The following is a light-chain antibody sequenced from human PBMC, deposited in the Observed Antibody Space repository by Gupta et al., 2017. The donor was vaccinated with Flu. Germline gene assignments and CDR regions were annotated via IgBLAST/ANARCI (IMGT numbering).Light chain of an antibody. V-gene: IGKV1-39*01. J-gene: IGKJ1*01. Sequence: IQMMQSPSSLSASVGDRVTISCRTSQKIKNYLNWYKQRPGSAPELVIYAATSLQSGVPSRFSGSGYGTDFTLTISRLQPEDVATYYCQQRNSRPRAFGQRTKVEVK. CDR2: AAT. CDR3: QQRNSRPRA. CDR1: QKIKNY.